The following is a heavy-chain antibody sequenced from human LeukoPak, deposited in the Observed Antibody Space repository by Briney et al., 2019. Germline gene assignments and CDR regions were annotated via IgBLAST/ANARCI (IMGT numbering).Heavy chain of an antibody. CDR3: ARGSGDFIWGTKGYFFDY. Sequence: PSETLSLTCAVSDYSISSGYYWGWIRQSPGKGPEWIGSIHYTGRTDYIPSLRSRVTISLQTSKNQFSLSLSSVAAADTAVYYCARGSGDFIWGTKGYFFDYWGQGTLVTVSS. CDR2: IHYTGRT. D-gene: IGHD3-16*01. CDR1: DYSISSGYY. J-gene: IGHJ4*02. V-gene: IGHV4-38-2*01.